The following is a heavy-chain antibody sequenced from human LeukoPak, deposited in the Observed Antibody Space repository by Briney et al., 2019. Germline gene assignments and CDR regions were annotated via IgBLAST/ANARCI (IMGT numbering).Heavy chain of an antibody. D-gene: IGHD3-16*01. Sequence: GGSLRLSCAASAFTFSDYGMHWVRQAPGKGLEWVAFIRFDESNKYYADSVKGRITISRDNAENTLYLQMSNLRPDDTAFYFCVKEGVEYSYSYGDYWGQGTLVTVSS. CDR1: AFTFSDYG. V-gene: IGHV3-30*02. J-gene: IGHJ4*02. CDR2: IRFDESNK. CDR3: VKEGVEYSYSYGDY.